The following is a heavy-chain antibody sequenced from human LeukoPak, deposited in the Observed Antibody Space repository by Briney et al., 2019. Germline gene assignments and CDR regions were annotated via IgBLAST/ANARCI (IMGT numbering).Heavy chain of an antibody. Sequence: GGSLRLSCAASGFTFSSYWMHWVRQAPGKGLVWVSRINSDGSSTSYADSVKGRFTISRDNAKNSLYLQMNSLRPEDTALYYCVKDRRNPYRPEGPFDPWGQGTLVTVSS. V-gene: IGHV3-74*01. CDR3: VKDRRNPYRPEGPFDP. J-gene: IGHJ5*02. CDR2: INSDGSST. CDR1: GFTFSSYW. D-gene: IGHD1-14*01.